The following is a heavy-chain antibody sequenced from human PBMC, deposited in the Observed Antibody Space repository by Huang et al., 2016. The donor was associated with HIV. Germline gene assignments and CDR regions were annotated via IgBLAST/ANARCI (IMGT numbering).Heavy chain of an antibody. CDR1: RFTFSNYA. CDR2: ISDDGSNK. V-gene: IGHV3-30-3*01. J-gene: IGHJ6*03. Sequence: QVQLVESGGGVVQPGRSLRLSCAASRFTFSNYAMHWVRQAPGKGLGWVEVISDDGSNKYYADSVKGRFTISRDNSKNTLYLQMNSLRAEDTAVYYCARDLWLRDLYYYYYMDVWGKGTTVTVSS. D-gene: IGHD5-12*01. CDR3: ARDLWLRDLYYYYYMDV.